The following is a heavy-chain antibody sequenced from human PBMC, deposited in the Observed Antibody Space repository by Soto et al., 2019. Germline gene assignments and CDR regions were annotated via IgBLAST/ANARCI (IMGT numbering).Heavy chain of an antibody. Sequence: PSETLSLTCNVSGGAISGGGYYWSWIRQPPGKGLEWIGYIYYSGSTNYNPSLKSRVTISVDTSKNQFSLKLSSVTAADTAVYYCARGITIFYGMDVWGQGTTVTVSS. D-gene: IGHD3-3*01. CDR2: IYYSGST. CDR3: ARGITIFYGMDV. CDR1: GGAISGGGYY. J-gene: IGHJ6*02. V-gene: IGHV4-61*08.